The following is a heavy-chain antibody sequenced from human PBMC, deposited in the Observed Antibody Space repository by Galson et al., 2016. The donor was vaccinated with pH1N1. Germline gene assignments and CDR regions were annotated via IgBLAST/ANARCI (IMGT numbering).Heavy chain of an antibody. J-gene: IGHJ6*02. CDR3: AGDPCTSGSCHNFYYYGMDA. D-gene: IGHD2-15*01. V-gene: IGHV1-69*11. CDR1: GGIFRTYS. CDR2: IIPLLGTA. Sequence: SVKVSCKASGGIFRTYSINWVRQAPGQGLEWMGRIIPLLGTAIYSQKFQGRVTITADESTTTGYMEVNSLRSEDTAVYSCAGDPCTSGSCHNFYYYGMDAWGQGTTVTVSS.